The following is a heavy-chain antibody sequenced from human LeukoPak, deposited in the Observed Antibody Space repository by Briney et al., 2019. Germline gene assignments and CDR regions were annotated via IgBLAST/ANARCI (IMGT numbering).Heavy chain of an antibody. CDR3: ARDLRVVTAIPGY. CDR2: ISYDGSNK. Sequence: GGSLRLSCAASGCTFSSYAMHWVRQAPGKGLEWVAVISYDGSNKYYADSVKGRFTISRDNSKNTLYLQMNSLRAEDTAVYYCARDLRVVTAIPGYWGQGTLVTVSS. V-gene: IGHV3-30*04. CDR1: GCTFSSYA. D-gene: IGHD2-21*02. J-gene: IGHJ4*02.